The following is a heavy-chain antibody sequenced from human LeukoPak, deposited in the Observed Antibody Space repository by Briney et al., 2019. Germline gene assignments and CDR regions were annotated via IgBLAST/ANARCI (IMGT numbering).Heavy chain of an antibody. CDR3: AKDQTMVRGNFDY. V-gene: IGHV3-23*01. CDR2: ISGSGGST. CDR1: GFTFSSYA. J-gene: IGHJ4*02. D-gene: IGHD3-10*01. Sequence: GGSLRLSCAASGFTFSSYAMSWVRQAPGKGLEWVSAISGSGGSTYYADSVKGRFTISRDNSKNTLYLQMNSLRAEDTAAYYCAKDQTMVRGNFDYWGQGTLVTVSS.